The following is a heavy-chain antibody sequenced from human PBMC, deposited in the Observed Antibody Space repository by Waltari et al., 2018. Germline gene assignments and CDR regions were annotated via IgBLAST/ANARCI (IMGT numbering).Heavy chain of an antibody. CDR3: ARDRGRGLYLDS. V-gene: IGHV4-4*02. CDR2: VHGTGKT. Sequence: QLQLQESGPGLVKPSGTLSLTCAVSGDSMSSTYWWSWVRQSPKKGLEWIGQVHGTGKTNYNPSVASLVTISLDTYKKQFSLKVTSATAADTAVYYCARDRGRGLYLDSWGPVTLVTVSP. J-gene: IGHJ4*02. D-gene: IGHD2-15*01. CDR1: GDSMSSTYW.